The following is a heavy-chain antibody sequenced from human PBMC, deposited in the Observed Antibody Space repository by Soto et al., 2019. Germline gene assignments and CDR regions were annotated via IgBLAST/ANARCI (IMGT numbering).Heavy chain of an antibody. CDR1: GGTFSSYA. CDR2: IIPIFGTA. Sequence: QVQLVQSGAEGKKPGSSVKVSCKASGGTFSSYAISWVRQAPGQGLEWMGGIIPIFGTANYAQKFQGTVTITADESTSTAYMELSSLRSEDTAVYYCARDANHYYDSSGRFDYWGQGTLVTVSS. D-gene: IGHD3-22*01. CDR3: ARDANHYYDSSGRFDY. J-gene: IGHJ4*02. V-gene: IGHV1-69*01.